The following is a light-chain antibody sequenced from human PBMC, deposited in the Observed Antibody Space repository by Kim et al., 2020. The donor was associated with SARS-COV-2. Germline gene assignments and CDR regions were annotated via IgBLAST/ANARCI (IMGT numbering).Light chain of an antibody. V-gene: IGKV3-11*01. CDR3: QQRFN. CDR1: QSFGTY. J-gene: IGKJ5*01. Sequence: VVRQSPATLSLSPGERATLSCRASQSFGTYLAWYQQKPGQTPRLLIYDASKRATGIPASFRGSGSGTDFTLTIGTLEPEDSAVYYCQQRFNFGQGTRLEIK. CDR2: DAS.